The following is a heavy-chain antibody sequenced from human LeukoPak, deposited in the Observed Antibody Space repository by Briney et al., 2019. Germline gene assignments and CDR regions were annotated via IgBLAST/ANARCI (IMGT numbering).Heavy chain of an antibody. J-gene: IGHJ4*02. Sequence: GGSLRLSCAASGFTFSSYAMSWFRQAPGKGLKWVSAISGSGGSTYYADSVKGRFTISRDNSKNTLYLQMNSLRAEDTAVYYCAKEYYDILAPYYFDYWGQGTLVTVSS. D-gene: IGHD3-9*01. V-gene: IGHV3-23*01. CDR1: GFTFSSYA. CDR3: AKEYYDILAPYYFDY. CDR2: ISGSGGST.